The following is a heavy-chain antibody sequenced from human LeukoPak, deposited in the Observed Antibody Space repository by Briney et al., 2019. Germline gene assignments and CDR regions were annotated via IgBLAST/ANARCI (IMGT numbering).Heavy chain of an antibody. CDR1: GFTFSSYT. Sequence: GGSLRLSCAASGFTFSSYTMNWVRQAPGKGLEWVSYISSSSTNIYYAESVKGRFTISRDNAKNSRYLQMNSLRAEDTAVYYCARVGDDYGDYPIDYWGQGTLVTVSS. V-gene: IGHV3-48*01. D-gene: IGHD4-17*01. CDR3: ARVGDDYGDYPIDY. CDR2: ISSSSTNI. J-gene: IGHJ4*02.